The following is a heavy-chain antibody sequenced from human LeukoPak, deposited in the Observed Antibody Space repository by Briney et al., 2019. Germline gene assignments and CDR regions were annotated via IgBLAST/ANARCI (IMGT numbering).Heavy chain of an antibody. CDR3: ARVLPTSSHFDP. Sequence: PSETLSLTCTVAGGSISSGSYYWSWIRQPAGKGLEWFGRIYTSGSTNYNSSLKSRVTISVDTSKNQLSLKLSFVTAADTAVDYCARVLPTSSHFDPWGQGTLVSVSS. CDR1: GGSISSGSYY. J-gene: IGHJ5*02. V-gene: IGHV4-61*02. CDR2: IYTSGST.